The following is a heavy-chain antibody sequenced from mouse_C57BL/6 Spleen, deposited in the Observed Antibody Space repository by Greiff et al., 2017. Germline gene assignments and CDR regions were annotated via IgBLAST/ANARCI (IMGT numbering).Heavy chain of an antibody. V-gene: IGHV5-15*01. CDR1: GFTFSDYG. CDR2: ISNLAYSI. D-gene: IGHD3-2*02. Sequence: EVKLVESGGGLVQPGGSLKLSCAASGFTFSDYGMAWVRQAPRKGPEWVAFISNLAYSIYYADTVTGRFTISRTNAKNTLYLEMSSLRSVDTAMYYCARQDSSGYPFAYWGQGTLVTVSA. CDR3: ARQDSSGYPFAY. J-gene: IGHJ3*01.